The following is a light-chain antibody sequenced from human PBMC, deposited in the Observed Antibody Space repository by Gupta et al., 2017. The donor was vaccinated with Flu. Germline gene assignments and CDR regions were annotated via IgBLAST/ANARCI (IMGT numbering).Light chain of an antibody. J-gene: IGKJ2*01. CDR3: QQYDSYPYT. V-gene: IGKV1-5*03. CDR2: KAS. Sequence: DIQMTQSPSSLSASVGDRVTITCRASQSISNWLAWYQQRPGQAPKLFIYKASSLESGVPSRFSGSGSGTEFTLTISSLQPDDFATYYCQQYDSYPYTFGQGTKLDFK. CDR1: QSISNW.